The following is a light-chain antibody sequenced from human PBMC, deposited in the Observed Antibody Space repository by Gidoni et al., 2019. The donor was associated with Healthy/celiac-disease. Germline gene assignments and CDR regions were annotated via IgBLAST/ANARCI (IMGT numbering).Light chain of an antibody. Sequence: QSALTQPASVSGSPGQPITISCTGTSSDVGGYNCVSWYQQHPGKAPKLMIYEVSNRPSGVSNRFSGSKSGNTASLTISGLQAEDEADYYCSSYTSSSTWVFGGGTKLTVL. J-gene: IGLJ3*02. CDR1: SSDVGGYNC. CDR2: EVS. CDR3: SSYTSSSTWV. V-gene: IGLV2-14*01.